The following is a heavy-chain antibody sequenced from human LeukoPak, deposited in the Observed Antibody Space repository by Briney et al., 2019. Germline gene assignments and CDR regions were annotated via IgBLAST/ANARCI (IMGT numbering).Heavy chain of an antibody. CDR2: ISSSGSTI. CDR3: ARDHPFEYSSSSAPFGY. J-gene: IGHJ4*02. Sequence: GGSLRLSCAASGFTFSSYEMNWVRQAPGKGLEWVSYISSSGSTIYYADSVKGRFTISRDNAKNSLYLQMNSLRAEDTAVYYCARDHPFEYSSSSAPFGYWSQGTLVTVSS. V-gene: IGHV3-48*03. D-gene: IGHD6-6*01. CDR1: GFTFSSYE.